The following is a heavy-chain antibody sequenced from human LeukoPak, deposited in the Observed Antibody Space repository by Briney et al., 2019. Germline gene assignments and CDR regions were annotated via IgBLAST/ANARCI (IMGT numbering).Heavy chain of an antibody. CDR3: ARDLPGPLVATHGDY. Sequence: GGSLRLSCAASGFTFSSYSMNWVRQAPGKGLEWVSSISSSSSYIYYADSVKGRFTISRDNAKNSLYLQMNSLRAEDTAAYYCARDLPGPLVATHGDYWGQGTLVTVSS. J-gene: IGHJ4*02. CDR1: GFTFSSYS. V-gene: IGHV3-21*01. D-gene: IGHD5-12*01. CDR2: ISSSSSYI.